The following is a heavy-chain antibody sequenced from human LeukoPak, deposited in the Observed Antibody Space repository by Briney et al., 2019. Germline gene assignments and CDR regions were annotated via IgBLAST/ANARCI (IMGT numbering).Heavy chain of an antibody. V-gene: IGHV3-23*01. CDR3: AKDQDSSGWQDEYYFDY. CDR1: GFTFSSYG. J-gene: IGHJ4*02. D-gene: IGHD6-19*01. Sequence: GGSLRLSCAASGFTFSSYGMSWVRQAPGKGLEWVSAINGSGGSTYYADSVKGRFTISRDNSKNTLYLQMNSLRAEDTAVYYCAKDQDSSGWQDEYYFDYWGQGTLVTVSS. CDR2: INGSGGST.